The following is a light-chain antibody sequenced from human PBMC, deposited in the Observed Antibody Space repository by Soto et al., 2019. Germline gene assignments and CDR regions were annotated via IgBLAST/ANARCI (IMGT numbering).Light chain of an antibody. CDR3: QQLNSYPLT. V-gene: IGKV1-9*01. J-gene: IGKJ4*01. CDR2: AAS. Sequence: IQLTQSPSSLSASVGDRVTITCRASHGISSYLAWYQQKPGKAPKLLIYAASTLQSGVPSRFSGSGSGTDFTLTISSLQPEDFATHYCQQLNSYPLTFGGGTKVEIK. CDR1: HGISSY.